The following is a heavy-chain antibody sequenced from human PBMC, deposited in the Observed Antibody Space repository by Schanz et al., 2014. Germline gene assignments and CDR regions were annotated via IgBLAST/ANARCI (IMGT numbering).Heavy chain of an antibody. V-gene: IGHV1-18*01. CDR2: ISGYTGDT. D-gene: IGHD2-15*01. CDR3: SKDKQGSRSDDS. Sequence: GPEVKKPGASVTVSCKASGYDFHIYAYSWVRQAPGQGPEWIGWISGYTGDTKYAQKFQHRVNMTTDRTTSTVYMELRSLRFDDTAVYYCSKDKQGSRSDDSWGQGTLVTVSS. J-gene: IGHJ5*01. CDR1: GYDFHIYA.